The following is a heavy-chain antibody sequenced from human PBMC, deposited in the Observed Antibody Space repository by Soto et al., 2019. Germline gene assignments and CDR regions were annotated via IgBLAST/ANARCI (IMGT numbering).Heavy chain of an antibody. Sequence: PGGSLRLSCTASGFTFGDYAMSWFRQAPGKGLEWVGFIRSKAYGGTTEYAASVKGRFTISRDDSKSIAYLQMNSLKTEDTAVYYCTRFLLPPYCISTSCYGYYYGMDVWGQGTTVTSP. CDR3: TRFLLPPYCISTSCYGYYYGMDV. J-gene: IGHJ6*02. V-gene: IGHV3-49*03. CDR2: IRSKAYGGTT. CDR1: GFTFGDYA. D-gene: IGHD2-2*01.